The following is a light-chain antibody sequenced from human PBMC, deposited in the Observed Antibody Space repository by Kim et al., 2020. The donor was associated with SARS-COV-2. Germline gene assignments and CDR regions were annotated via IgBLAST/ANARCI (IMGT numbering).Light chain of an antibody. Sequence: QSVLTQPPSVSGAPGQRVTISCTGSSSNIGAGYDVHWYQQLPGTAPKLLIYGHSNRPSGVPDRFSGSKSGTSASLAITGLQAEDEADYYCQSYDSSLSGVIFGVGTKLTVL. CDR3: QSYDSSLSGVI. CDR1: SSNIGAGYD. CDR2: GHS. J-gene: IGLJ2*01. V-gene: IGLV1-40*01.